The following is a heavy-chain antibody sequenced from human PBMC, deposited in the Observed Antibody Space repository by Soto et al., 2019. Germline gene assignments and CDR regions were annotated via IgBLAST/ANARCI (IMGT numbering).Heavy chain of an antibody. D-gene: IGHD4-17*01. V-gene: IGHV4-34*01. CDR1: GGSFSGHY. CDR2: INHRGST. Sequence: SETLSLTCAVYGGSFSGHYWSWIRQPPGKGLEWIGEINHRGSTNYNPSLKSRVTISVDTSKNQFSLKLSSVTAADTAVYYCARRYGASFDYWGQGTLVTVSS. CDR3: ARRYGASFDY. J-gene: IGHJ4*02.